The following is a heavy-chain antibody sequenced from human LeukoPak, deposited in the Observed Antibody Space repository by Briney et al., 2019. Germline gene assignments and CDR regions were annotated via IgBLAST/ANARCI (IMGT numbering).Heavy chain of an antibody. J-gene: IGHJ5*02. Sequence: PSETLSLTCAAYGGSFSGYYWSWIRQPPGKGLEWIGEINHSGSTNYNPSLKSRVTISVDTSKNQFSLKLSSVTAADTAVYYCARGITVVVPPAILGAAFDPWGQGTLVTVSS. V-gene: IGHV4-34*01. CDR2: INHSGST. CDR3: ARGITVVVPPAILGAAFDP. CDR1: GGSFSGYY. D-gene: IGHD2-2*02.